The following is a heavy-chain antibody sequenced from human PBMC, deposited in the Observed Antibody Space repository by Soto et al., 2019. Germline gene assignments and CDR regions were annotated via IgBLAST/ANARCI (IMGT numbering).Heavy chain of an antibody. CDR2: ISSGGTTM. D-gene: IGHD3-10*01. CDR3: AGDPYYYGSAF. V-gene: IGHV3-11*01. CDR1: GFRFSDHY. J-gene: IGHJ4*02. Sequence: PGGSLRLSCAASGFRFSDHYMTWIRQAPGKGLEWVSKISSGGTTMYYADSVKGRFTVSRDNAKNSLYLQMNSLRAEDTAVYYCAGDPYYYGSAFWGQGTLVTVSS.